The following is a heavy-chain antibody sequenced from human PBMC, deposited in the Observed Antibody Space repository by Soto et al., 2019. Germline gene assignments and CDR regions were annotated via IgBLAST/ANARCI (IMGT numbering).Heavy chain of an antibody. V-gene: IGHV1-18*01. CDR2: ISAYNGNT. J-gene: IGHJ4*02. Sequence: ASVKFSCKASGYTCTSYGISWLRQAPGQGLEWMGLISAYNGNTNDAQKLQGRVTMTTDASTSTAYMELRSLRSDDTAVYYCATANPPGDDYWGQGTLVTVSS. CDR3: ATANPPGDDY. D-gene: IGHD2-8*01. CDR1: GYTCTSYG.